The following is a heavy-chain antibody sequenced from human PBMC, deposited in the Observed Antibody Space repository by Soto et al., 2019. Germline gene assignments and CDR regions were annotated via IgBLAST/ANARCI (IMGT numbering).Heavy chain of an antibody. Sequence: SVKVSCKASGGTFSSYAISWVRQAPGQGLEWMGGIIPIFGTANYAQKFQGRVTITADESTGTAYMELSSLRSEDTAVYYCARDLRSSSYYYYGMDVWGQGTTVTVSS. D-gene: IGHD6-13*01. CDR1: GGTFSSYA. CDR3: ARDLRSSSYYYYGMDV. V-gene: IGHV1-69*13. CDR2: IIPIFGTA. J-gene: IGHJ6*02.